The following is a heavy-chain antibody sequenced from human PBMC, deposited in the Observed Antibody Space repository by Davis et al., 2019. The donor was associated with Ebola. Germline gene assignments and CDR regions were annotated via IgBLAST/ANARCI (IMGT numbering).Heavy chain of an antibody. CDR2: FDPEDGEK. CDR1: GYSLTALP. D-gene: IGHD1-26*01. V-gene: IGHV1-24*01. CDR3: ATAAGELLDYFDS. Sequence: ASVQVSCKLSGYSLTALPMHWVRQAPGRGLEWMGGFDPEDGEKMYAQKFQGRVTMTDDTSADTTYMELSSLRSDDTAVYYCATAAGELLDYFDSWGQGTLVTVSS. J-gene: IGHJ4*02.